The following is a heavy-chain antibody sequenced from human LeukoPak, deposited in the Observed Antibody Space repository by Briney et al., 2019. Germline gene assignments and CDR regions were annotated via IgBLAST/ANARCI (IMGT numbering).Heavy chain of an antibody. CDR1: AFTYNYYS. D-gene: IGHD3-10*01. CDR2: ISSSSRYI. CDR3: ARDRGEDYYMDV. J-gene: IGHJ6*03. Sequence: GGSLRLSCAASAFTYNYYSMNWVRQAPGKGLEWVSSISSSSRYIYYADSVKGRFTISRDNAKNSLYLQMNSLRAEDTAVYYCARDRGEDYYMDVWGKGTTVIVSS. V-gene: IGHV3-21*01.